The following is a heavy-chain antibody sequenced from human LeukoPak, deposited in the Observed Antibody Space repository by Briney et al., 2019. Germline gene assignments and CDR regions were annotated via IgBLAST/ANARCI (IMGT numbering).Heavy chain of an antibody. CDR3: ARDSALRCSSTSCYFDY. CDR1: GGTFSSYS. D-gene: IGHD2-2*01. Sequence: SVKVSYKASGGTFSSYSISWVRQAPGQGPEWLGRITPNLAITDYAQKFRGRVTLTADKSTSTVYMELGSLTSEDTAAYYCARDSALRCSSTSCYFDYWGQGTLVTVSS. J-gene: IGHJ4*02. V-gene: IGHV1-69*04. CDR2: ITPNLAIT.